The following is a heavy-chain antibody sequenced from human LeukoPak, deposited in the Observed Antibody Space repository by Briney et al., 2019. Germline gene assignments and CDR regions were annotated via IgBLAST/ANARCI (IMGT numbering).Heavy chain of an antibody. CDR3: ARTAMGAGDAFDI. D-gene: IGHD5-18*01. Sequence: SETLSLTCSVSDGSINSYYWSWIRQPPGKGLEWIGEINHSGSTNYNPSLKSRVTISVDTSKNQFSLKLSSVTAADTAVYYCARTAMGAGDAFDIWGQGTMVTVSS. CDR2: INHSGST. J-gene: IGHJ3*02. CDR1: DGSINSYY. V-gene: IGHV4-34*01.